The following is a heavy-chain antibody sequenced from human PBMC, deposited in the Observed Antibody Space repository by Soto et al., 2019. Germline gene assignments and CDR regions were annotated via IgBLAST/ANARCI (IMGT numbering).Heavy chain of an antibody. CDR1: SVSSAW. CDR3: ATSPGYYATSPFDF. D-gene: IGHD3-22*01. CDR2: IRSKSDGETT. Sequence: SVSSAWMNWVRQAPGKGLEWVGRIRSKSDGETTDYAAPVKGRFTISRDDSRNNLYLQMNSLKAEDAALYYCATSPGYYATSPFDFWGQGTLVTVSS. J-gene: IGHJ4*02. V-gene: IGHV3-15*07.